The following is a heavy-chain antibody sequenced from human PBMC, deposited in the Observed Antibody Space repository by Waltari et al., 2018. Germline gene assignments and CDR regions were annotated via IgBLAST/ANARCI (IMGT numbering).Heavy chain of an antibody. V-gene: IGHV3-48*03. CDR2: ISSSGSTI. D-gene: IGHD6-19*01. CDR1: GFTFSSYE. Sequence: EVQLVESGGGLVQPGGSLRLSCAASGFTFSSYEMNWVRQAPGKGLEWVSYISSSGSTIYDPGAVKGRFTISRDNAKNSLYLQMSSLGAEDTAVYYCAVAGRGYYYYYGMDVWGQGTTVTVSS. CDR3: AVAGRGYYYYYGMDV. J-gene: IGHJ6*02.